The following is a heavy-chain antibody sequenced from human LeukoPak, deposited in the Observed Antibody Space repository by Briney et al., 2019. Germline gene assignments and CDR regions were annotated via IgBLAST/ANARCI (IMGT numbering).Heavy chain of an antibody. V-gene: IGHV3-30*04. Sequence: GRSLRLSCAASGFTFSSYAMHWVRQAPGKGLEWVAVISYDGSNKYYADSVKGRFTISRDNSKNTLYLQMNSLRAEDTAVYYCARELRVSRRGFDYWGQGTLVTVSS. D-gene: IGHD2-2*01. CDR3: ARELRVSRRGFDY. J-gene: IGHJ4*02. CDR1: GFTFSSYA. CDR2: ISYDGSNK.